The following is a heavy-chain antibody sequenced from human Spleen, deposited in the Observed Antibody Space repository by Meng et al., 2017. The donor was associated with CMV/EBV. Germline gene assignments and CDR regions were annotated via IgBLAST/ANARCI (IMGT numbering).Heavy chain of an antibody. CDR1: GYTFTGYF. D-gene: IGHD2-2*01. Sequence: ASVKVSCKTSGYTFTGYFMHWVRQAPGQGLEWMGWINPNSGATNYAQKFQGRVTMTRDTSISTAYMDLSGLTSDDTAVYYCARASDCSDTSCYYFDYWGQGALVAVSS. CDR2: INPNSGAT. J-gene: IGHJ4*02. V-gene: IGHV1-2*02. CDR3: ARASDCSDTSCYYFDY.